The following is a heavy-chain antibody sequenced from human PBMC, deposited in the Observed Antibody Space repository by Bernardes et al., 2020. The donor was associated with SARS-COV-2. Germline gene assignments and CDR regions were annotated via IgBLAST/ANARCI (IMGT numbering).Heavy chain of an antibody. Sequence: ASVKVSCKASGYTFTSYDINWVRQATGQGLEWMGWMNPNSGNTGYAQKFQGRVTMTRNTSISTAYMELSSLRSEDTAVYYCARGGEGCDFWSGYWINYYYYGMDVWGQGTTVTVSS. J-gene: IGHJ6*02. CDR2: MNPNSGNT. CDR1: GYTFTSYD. D-gene: IGHD3-3*01. V-gene: IGHV1-8*01. CDR3: ARGGEGCDFWSGYWINYYYYGMDV.